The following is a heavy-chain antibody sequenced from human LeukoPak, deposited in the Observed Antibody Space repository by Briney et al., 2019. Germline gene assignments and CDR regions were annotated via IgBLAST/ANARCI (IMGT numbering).Heavy chain of an antibody. Sequence: GASVKVSCKASGYTFTSYGISWVRQAPGQGLEWMGWISAYNGNTNYAQKLQGRVTMTTDTSTSTAYMELRSLRSGDTAVYYCARDNPEAADYYYYGMDVWGQGTTVTVSS. V-gene: IGHV1-18*01. D-gene: IGHD6-13*01. J-gene: IGHJ6*02. CDR3: ARDNPEAADYYYYGMDV. CDR2: ISAYNGNT. CDR1: GYTFTSYG.